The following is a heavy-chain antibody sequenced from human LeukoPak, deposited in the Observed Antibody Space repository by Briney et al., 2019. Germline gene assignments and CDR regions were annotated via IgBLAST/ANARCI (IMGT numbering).Heavy chain of an antibody. CDR3: AHLKEPLTYYYDSSGYSPFDY. D-gene: IGHD3-22*01. J-gene: IGHJ4*02. V-gene: IGHV2-5*02. CDR2: IYWDDDK. CDR1: EFSLSTSGVG. Sequence: SGATLVKPTQTLTLTCTFSEFSLSTSGVGVGWIRQPSGKALEWLALIYWDDDKRYSPSLKSRITITKDTSKNQVVLTMTNMDPVDTATYYCAHLKEPLTYYYDSSGYSPFDYWGQGTLVTVSS.